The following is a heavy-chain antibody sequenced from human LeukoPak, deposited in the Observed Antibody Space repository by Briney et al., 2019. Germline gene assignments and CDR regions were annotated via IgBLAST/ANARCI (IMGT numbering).Heavy chain of an antibody. V-gene: IGHV3-20*04. Sequence: GGSLRLSCAASGFRFDDHGMSWVRQAPGKGLEWVSGINWNGGSTGYGDSVKGRFTISRDNAKNSLYLQMNCLRGEDTALYFCAGGDRNGWYFDYWGQGILVTVSS. J-gene: IGHJ4*02. D-gene: IGHD6-19*01. CDR3: AGGDRNGWYFDY. CDR1: GFRFDDHG. CDR2: INWNGGST.